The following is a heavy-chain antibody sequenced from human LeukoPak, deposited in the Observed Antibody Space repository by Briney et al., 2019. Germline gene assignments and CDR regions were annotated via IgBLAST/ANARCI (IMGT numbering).Heavy chain of an antibody. D-gene: IGHD2/OR15-2a*01. CDR3: TKDLRYYYTDNHSTMDEHDY. CDR1: EVTFSKFG. CDR2: ILYDGSNK. J-gene: IGHJ4*02. V-gene: IGHV3-30*02. Sequence: GGSLRLSCAASEVTFSKFGMNWVRQAPGQGLEWVAFILYDGSNKYYADSVKGRFTISRDNSKNTLSLQMNTLRAEDTALYYCTKDLRYYYTDNHSTMDEHDYWGQGTLVTVSS.